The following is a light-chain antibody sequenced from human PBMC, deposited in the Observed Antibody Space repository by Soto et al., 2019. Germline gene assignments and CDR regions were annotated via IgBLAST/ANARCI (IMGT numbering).Light chain of an antibody. CDR2: GAS. Sequence: EIVLTQSPGTLSLSPGERATLSCRAGQSVSSSYLAWYQQKPGQAPRLLIYGASNRATGIPDRFSGSGSGTDFTLTISRLEPEDFAVYYCQQSGSSSGWTFGQGTKVELK. J-gene: IGKJ1*01. V-gene: IGKV3-20*01. CDR1: QSVSSSY. CDR3: QQSGSSSGWT.